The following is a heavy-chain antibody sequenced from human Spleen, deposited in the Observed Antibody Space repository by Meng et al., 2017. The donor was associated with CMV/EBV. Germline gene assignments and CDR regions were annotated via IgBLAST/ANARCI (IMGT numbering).Heavy chain of an antibody. J-gene: IGHJ3*02. CDR1: GGSIRSSSYY. V-gene: IGHV4-39*07. CDR3: ARNHRSSTSCYVVEGDFDI. Sequence: SATLSLTCTVSGGSIRSSSYYWGWIRQPPGKGLEWIGSIYYSGSTYYNPSLKSRVTISVDTSKNQFSLKLSSVTAADTAVYYCARNHRSSTSCYVVEGDFDIWGQGTMVTVSS. D-gene: IGHD2-2*01. CDR2: IYYSGST.